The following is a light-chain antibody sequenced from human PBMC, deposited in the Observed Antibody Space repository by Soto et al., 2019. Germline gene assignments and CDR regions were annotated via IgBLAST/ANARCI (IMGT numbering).Light chain of an antibody. CDR1: QSVSSSY. V-gene: IGKV3-20*01. CDR3: QHFGSAPLFT. Sequence: EIVLTQSPGTLSLSPGERATLSCRASQSVSSSYLAWYQQKPGQAPRLLIYGASSRATGIPDRFSGSGSGTDFTLTISRLESADFAVYYCQHFGSAPLFTFGPGTKVDVK. J-gene: IGKJ3*01. CDR2: GAS.